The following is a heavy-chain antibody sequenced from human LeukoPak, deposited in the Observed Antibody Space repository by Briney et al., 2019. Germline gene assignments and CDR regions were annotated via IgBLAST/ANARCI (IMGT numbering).Heavy chain of an antibody. CDR2: MNPTSGDT. CDR3: ARVVMKAFYYYYMDV. Sequence: ASVKVSCKASGYTFSDYDVNWVRQAPGQGLEWMGWMNPTSGDTGYAQKFQGRVTMTRSMSRNTAYMELSRLRSEDTAVYFCARVVMKAFYYYYMDVRGKGTTIIISS. V-gene: IGHV1-8*01. D-gene: IGHD2-21*01. CDR1: GYTFSDYD. J-gene: IGHJ6*03.